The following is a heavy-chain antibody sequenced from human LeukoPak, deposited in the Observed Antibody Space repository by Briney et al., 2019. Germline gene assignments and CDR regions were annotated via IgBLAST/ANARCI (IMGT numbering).Heavy chain of an antibody. V-gene: IGHV3-48*03. J-gene: IGHJ3*02. CDR1: GFTFSSYE. D-gene: IGHD5-18*01. CDR3: ARGIGQLWFPDAFDI. Sequence: GGSLRLSCAASGFTFSSYEMNWVRQAPGRGLEWVSYISSSGSTIYYADSVKGRFTISRDNAKNTLYLQMNSLRAEDTAVYYCARGIGQLWFPDAFDIWGQGTMVTVSS. CDR2: ISSSGSTI.